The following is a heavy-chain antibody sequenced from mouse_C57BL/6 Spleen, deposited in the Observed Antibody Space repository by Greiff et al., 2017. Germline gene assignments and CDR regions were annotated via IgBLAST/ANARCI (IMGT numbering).Heavy chain of an antibody. CDR1: GFTFSDYY. CDR3: AREDYYGSRNAMDY. J-gene: IGHJ4*01. D-gene: IGHD1-1*01. V-gene: IGHV5-16*01. Sequence: EVMLVESEGGLVQPGSSMKFSCTASGFTFSDYYMAWVRQVPEKGLEWVANINYDGSSTYYLDSLKIRFIISRDNAKNILYLQMSRLKSEDTATYYCAREDYYGSRNAMDYWGQGTSVTVSS. CDR2: INYDGSST.